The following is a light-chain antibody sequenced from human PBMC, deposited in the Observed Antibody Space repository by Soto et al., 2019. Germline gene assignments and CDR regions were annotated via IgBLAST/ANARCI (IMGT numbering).Light chain of an antibody. Sequence: QSVLTQPPSLSAAPGQTVSISCSGSFSNIGDNYVSWYQQLPGTAPQLLIFDNKRRPSGIPDLFSGSKSGTSATLVITGLQTGDEAEYYCGTWDNSLRAGVFGGGTKVTVL. CDR2: DNK. J-gene: IGLJ3*02. V-gene: IGLV1-51*01. CDR3: GTWDNSLRAGV. CDR1: FSNIGDNY.